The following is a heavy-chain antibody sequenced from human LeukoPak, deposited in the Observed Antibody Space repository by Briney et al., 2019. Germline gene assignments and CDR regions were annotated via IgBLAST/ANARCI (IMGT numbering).Heavy chain of an antibody. J-gene: IGHJ6*02. Sequence: GESLKISCKGSGYSFTSYWIGWVRQMPGKGLEWMGIIHPGDSDTRYSPSFQGQVTISADKSISTAYLQWSSLKASDTAMYYCARHARYGSGSHYYYGMDVWGQGTTVTVSS. CDR1: GYSFTSYW. CDR2: IHPGDSDT. V-gene: IGHV5-51*01. CDR3: ARHARYGSGSHYYYGMDV. D-gene: IGHD3-10*01.